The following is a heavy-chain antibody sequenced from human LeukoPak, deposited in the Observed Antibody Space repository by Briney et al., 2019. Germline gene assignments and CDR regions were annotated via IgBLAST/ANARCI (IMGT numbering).Heavy chain of an antibody. D-gene: IGHD3-22*01. V-gene: IGHV3-48*02. CDR2: ISSTSSTK. CDR1: GFTFSSYS. Sequence: GGSLRLSCAASGFTFSSYSMNWVRQAPGKGLEWVSYISSTSSTKYYADSVKGRFTISRDNAKNSLSLQMNSLRDEDTAVYYCAREMAHYFDSSGYSFWGQGTLVTVSS. CDR3: AREMAHYFDSSGYSF. J-gene: IGHJ4*02.